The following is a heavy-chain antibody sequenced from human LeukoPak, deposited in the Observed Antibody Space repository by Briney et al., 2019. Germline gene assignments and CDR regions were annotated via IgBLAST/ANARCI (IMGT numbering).Heavy chain of an antibody. Sequence: PSQTLSLTCTVSGGSISSGGYYWSWIRQHPGKGLEWMGYIYYIGSTYYNPSLKSRVTISVDTSKNHFSLKLSSVTAADTAVYYCARGPTPPFWSGYPVYFDYWGQGTLVTVSS. CDR1: GGSISSGGYY. J-gene: IGHJ4*02. CDR2: IYYIGST. V-gene: IGHV4-31*03. D-gene: IGHD3-3*01. CDR3: ARGPTPPFWSGYPVYFDY.